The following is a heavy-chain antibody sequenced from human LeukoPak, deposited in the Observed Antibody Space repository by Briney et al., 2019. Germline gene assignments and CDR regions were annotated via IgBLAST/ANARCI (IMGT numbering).Heavy chain of an antibody. V-gene: IGHV3-49*04. CDR3: TRDGGPGYSSSWSDY. CDR1: GFTVNNAW. J-gene: IGHJ4*02. CDR2: IRSKAYGGTT. D-gene: IGHD6-13*01. Sequence: PGGSLRLSCAASGFTVNNAWMSWVRQAPGKGLEWVGFIRSKAYGGTTEYAASVKGRFTISRDDSKSIAYLQMNSLKTEGTAVYYCTRDGGPGYSSSWSDYWGQGTLVTVSS.